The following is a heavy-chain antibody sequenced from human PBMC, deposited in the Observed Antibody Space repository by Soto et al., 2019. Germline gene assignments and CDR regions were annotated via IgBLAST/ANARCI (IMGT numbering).Heavy chain of an antibody. CDR3: AREEGAARVYYYYYYGMDV. CDR2: ISAYNGNT. J-gene: IGHJ6*02. CDR1: GYTFTSYG. Sequence: ASVKVSCKASGYTFTSYGISWVRQAPGQGLEWMGWISAYNGNTNYAQKLQGRVTMTTDTSTSTAYMELRSLRSDDTAVYYCAREEGAARVYYYYYYGMDVWGQGTTVTVSS. V-gene: IGHV1-18*01. D-gene: IGHD6-13*01.